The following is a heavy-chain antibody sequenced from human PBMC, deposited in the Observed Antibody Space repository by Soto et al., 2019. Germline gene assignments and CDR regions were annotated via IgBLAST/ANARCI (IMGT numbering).Heavy chain of an antibody. CDR2: ISGSGTTT. V-gene: IGHV3-23*01. CDR1: GFTFGNYA. Sequence: EVQLLESGGGLVQPGGSLRLSCAASGFTFGNYAVGWVRQAPGKGLDCVSVISGSGTTTYYADSVKGRFTISRDNSENTLYLQMNSLRAKDTAVYYCAKAMATLSDFDSWGQGTLVTVSS. J-gene: IGHJ4*02. CDR3: AKAMATLSDFDS. D-gene: IGHD5-12*01.